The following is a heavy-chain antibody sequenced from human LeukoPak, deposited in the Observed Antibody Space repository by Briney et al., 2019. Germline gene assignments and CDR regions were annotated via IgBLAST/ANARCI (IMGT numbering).Heavy chain of an antibody. J-gene: IGHJ4*02. Sequence: GGSLRLSCAASGFTFSSYWMHWVRQAPGKGLMWVSRINSDGSTTNYADSVKGRFTISRDNTKNTLYLQMNSLRAEDTAVYYCARDSPYSGSYFLLDYWGQGTLVTVSS. V-gene: IGHV3-74*01. CDR3: ARDSPYSGSYFLLDY. D-gene: IGHD1-26*01. CDR1: GFTFSSYW. CDR2: INSDGSTT.